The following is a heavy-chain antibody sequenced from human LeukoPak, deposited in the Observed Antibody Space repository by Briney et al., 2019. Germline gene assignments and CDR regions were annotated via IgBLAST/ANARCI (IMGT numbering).Heavy chain of an antibody. D-gene: IGHD2-15*01. CDR3: VKDRTSGGYYYMDV. V-gene: IGHV3-9*01. Sequence: SLRLSCAASGFTFGDYAMHWVRQVPGKGLEWVAGIDWNNGDKGYADSVKGRFTISRDNAKNSLSLQMTSLRVEDTAFYFCVKDRTSGGYYYMDVWGKGTTVTVS. CDR2: IDWNNGDK. CDR1: GFTFGDYA. J-gene: IGHJ6*03.